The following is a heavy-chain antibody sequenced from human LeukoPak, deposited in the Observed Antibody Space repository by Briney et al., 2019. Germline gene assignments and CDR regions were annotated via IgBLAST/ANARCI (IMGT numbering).Heavy chain of an antibody. CDR2: INHSGST. J-gene: IGHJ5*02. D-gene: IGHD3-3*01. CDR1: GGSFIGYY. Sequence: SETLSLTCAVYGGSFIGYYWSWIRQPPGKGLEWIGEINHSGSTNYNPSLKSRVTISVDTSKNQFSLKLSSVTAADTAVYYCARATAIRFLEWSPRSNWFDPWGQGTLVTVSS. V-gene: IGHV4-34*01. CDR3: ARATAIRFLEWSPRSNWFDP.